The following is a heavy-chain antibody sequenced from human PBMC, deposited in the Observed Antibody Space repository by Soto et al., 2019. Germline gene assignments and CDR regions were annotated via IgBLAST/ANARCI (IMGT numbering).Heavy chain of an antibody. D-gene: IGHD3-10*01. CDR2: IYYSGST. CDR1: GGSISSGGYS. J-gene: IGHJ6*02. V-gene: IGHV4-31*11. CDR3: ARVFGFGGMDV. Sequence: SETLSLTCAVSGGSISSGGYSWSWIRQPPGKGLEWIGYIYYSGSTYYNPSLKSRITISVDTSKNQFSLKLSSVTAADTAVYYCARVFGFGGMDVWGQGTTVTVSS.